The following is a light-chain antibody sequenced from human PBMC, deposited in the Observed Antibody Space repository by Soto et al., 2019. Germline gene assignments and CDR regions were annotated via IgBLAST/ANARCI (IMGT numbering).Light chain of an antibody. J-gene: IGLJ2*01. CDR1: SSDVGGYNY. Sequence: QSALTQPRSVSGSPGQSVTISCTGTSSDVGGYNYVSWYQQHPGKAPKGMIYDVSERPSGVPDRFSGSKSCNTASLTISGLQAEDEADYYCCSNAGRYEVFGGGTKLTVL. CDR3: CSNAGRYEV. CDR2: DVS. V-gene: IGLV2-11*01.